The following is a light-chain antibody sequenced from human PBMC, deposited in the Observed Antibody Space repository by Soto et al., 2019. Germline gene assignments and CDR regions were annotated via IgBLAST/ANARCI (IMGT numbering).Light chain of an antibody. J-gene: IGKJ5*01. CDR3: QKRNNWPPT. V-gene: IGKV3-11*01. CDR2: DSS. CDR1: QSVSSY. Sequence: EIVLTQSPATLSLSPGERATLSCRASQSVSSYVAWYHHKPGQAPRLLIYDSSNRATGIPARFSRSGSGTDFTPTISSLEPEDFAVYYCQKRNNWPPTFGQGTRLEIK.